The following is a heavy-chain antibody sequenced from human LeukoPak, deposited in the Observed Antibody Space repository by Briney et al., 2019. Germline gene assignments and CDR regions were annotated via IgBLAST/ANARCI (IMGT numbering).Heavy chain of an antibody. D-gene: IGHD6-19*01. J-gene: IGHJ6*03. Sequence: SETLSLTCVVYGGSFSGYHWSWIRQPPGEGLEWIGEINHSGSTNYNPSLKSRVTISVDTSKNQFSLKLSSVTAADTAVYYCARADVAGTNYYYYMDVWGKGTTVTISS. V-gene: IGHV4-34*01. CDR1: GGSFSGYH. CDR3: ARADVAGTNYYYYMDV. CDR2: INHSGST.